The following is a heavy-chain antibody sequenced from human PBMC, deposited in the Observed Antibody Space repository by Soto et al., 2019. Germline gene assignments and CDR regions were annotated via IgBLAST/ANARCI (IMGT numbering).Heavy chain of an antibody. J-gene: IGHJ6*02. CDR1: GYSFTSYW. D-gene: IGHD6-13*01. V-gene: IGHV5-51*01. CDR3: TRTSAAGNNYYGMDV. CDR2: IYPGDSDT. Sequence: GESLKISCKGSGYSFTSYWIGWVRQMPGKGLEWMGIIYPGDSDTRYSPSFQGQVTISADKSISTAYLQWSSLKASDTAMYYCTRTSAAGNNYYGMDVWGQGTTVTVS.